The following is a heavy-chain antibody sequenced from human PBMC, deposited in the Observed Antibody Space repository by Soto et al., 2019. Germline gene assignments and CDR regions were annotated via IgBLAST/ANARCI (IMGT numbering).Heavy chain of an antibody. CDR1: GGSFSGYY. CDR2: INHSGST. D-gene: IGHD3-16*01. CDR3: GGGVWGAFDN. V-gene: IGHV4-34*01. Sequence: QVQLQQWGAGLLKPSETLSLTCAVYGGSFSGYYWSWIRQPPGKGLEWIGEINHSGSTNYNPSLRGRVPISEDTPKTQFSGRRGLGPAADRVVYYGGGGVWGAFDNGGRGTLFTVPS. J-gene: IGHJ4*02.